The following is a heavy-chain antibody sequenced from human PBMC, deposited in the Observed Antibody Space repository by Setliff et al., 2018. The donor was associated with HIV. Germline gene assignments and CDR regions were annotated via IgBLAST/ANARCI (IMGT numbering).Heavy chain of an antibody. CDR3: ARAYYHHSGGYWSTDYYYSYMDV. D-gene: IGHD3-22*01. J-gene: IGHJ6*03. CDR2: ISSRGGSV. V-gene: IGHV3-21*04. Sequence: AGGSLRLSCAASGFTFSTSGMNWVRQAPGKGLEWVSSISSRGGSVYYVDSVKGRFTISRDNAKNSLYLQMNSLRAEDTAVYYCARAYYHHSGGYWSTDYYYSYMDVWGKGTTVTVSS. CDR1: GFTFSTSG.